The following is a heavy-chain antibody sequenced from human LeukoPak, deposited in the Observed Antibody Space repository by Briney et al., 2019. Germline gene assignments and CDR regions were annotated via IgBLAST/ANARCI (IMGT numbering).Heavy chain of an antibody. V-gene: IGHV3-48*04. D-gene: IGHD2-8*01. CDR2: ISSSGSTI. Sequence: GGSLRLSCAASGFTFSSYWMSWVRQAPGKGLEWVSYISSSGSTIYYADSVKGRFTISRDNAKNSLYLQMNSLRAEDTAVYYCARGGEWFSAGGVFDYWGQGTLVTVSS. CDR3: ARGGEWFSAGGVFDY. J-gene: IGHJ4*02. CDR1: GFTFSSYW.